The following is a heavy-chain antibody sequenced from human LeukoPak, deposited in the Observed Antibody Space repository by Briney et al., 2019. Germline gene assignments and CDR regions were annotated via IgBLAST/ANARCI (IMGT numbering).Heavy chain of an antibody. CDR1: GCTFGDYP. CDR2: SRNKDYGETT. V-gene: IGHV3-49*03. CDR3: SRAVRVSGDAFDF. Sequence: PGGSLRLSCSTSGCTFGDYPMSWFRQAPGKGLEWVGYSRNKDYGETTEYAASVKGRSTISRDDSESIAYLQIHSLKTEDTGVYYCSRAVRVSGDAFDFWGQGTMVTVSS. J-gene: IGHJ3*01.